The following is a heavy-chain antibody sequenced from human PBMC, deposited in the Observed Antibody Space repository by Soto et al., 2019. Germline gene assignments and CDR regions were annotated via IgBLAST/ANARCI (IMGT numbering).Heavy chain of an antibody. V-gene: IGHV1-69*01. Sequence: QVQLVQSGAEVKKPGSSVKVSCKASGDTFSSYAISWVRQAPGQGLEWMGGIIPIFGTANYAQKFQGRVTITADESTSTAYMEVSSLRSEYTAVYYCARDTFAGPVVAAHHNWFDPWGQGTLVTVSS. CDR3: ARDTFAGPVVAAHHNWFDP. D-gene: IGHD2-15*01. CDR2: IIPIFGTA. CDR1: GDTFSSYA. J-gene: IGHJ5*02.